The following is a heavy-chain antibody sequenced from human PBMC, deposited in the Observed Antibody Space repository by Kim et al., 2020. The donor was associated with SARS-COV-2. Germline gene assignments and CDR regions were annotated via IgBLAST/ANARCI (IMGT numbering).Heavy chain of an antibody. CDR1: GYSFTSYW. J-gene: IGHJ4*02. D-gene: IGHD2-2*01. V-gene: IGHV5-10-1*01. CDR3: ARPINCSSTSCYVARFGY. CDR2: IDPSDSYT. Sequence: GESLKISCKGSGYSFTSYWISWVRQMPGKGLEWMGRIDPSDSYTNYSPSFQGHVTISADKSISTAYLQWSSLKASDTAMYYCARPINCSSTSCYVARFGYWGQGTLVTVSS.